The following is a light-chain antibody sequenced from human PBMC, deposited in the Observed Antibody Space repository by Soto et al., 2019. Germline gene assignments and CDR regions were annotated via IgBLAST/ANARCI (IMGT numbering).Light chain of an antibody. Sequence: DIQMTQSPSTLSASVGDRVTITCRASQSISNYLAWYQQKPGKAPKVLIYDASSFESGVPLRFSGSGSATEFTLTISSLQPDDFATYYCQEYDSYSSTFGQGTKLQIK. CDR2: DAS. CDR1: QSISNY. V-gene: IGKV1-5*01. CDR3: QEYDSYSST. J-gene: IGKJ2*01.